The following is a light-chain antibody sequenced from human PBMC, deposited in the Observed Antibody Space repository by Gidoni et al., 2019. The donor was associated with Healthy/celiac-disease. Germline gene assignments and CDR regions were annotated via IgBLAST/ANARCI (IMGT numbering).Light chain of an antibody. V-gene: IGKV1-9*01. CDR2: AAS. Sequence: DIQFTQSPSFLSASVGDRVTITGRASQGISSYLAWYQQKPGKAPKLLIYAASTLQSGVPSRFSGSGSGTEFTLTISSLQPEDFATYYCQQLNSYPRTFGQGTKVEIK. J-gene: IGKJ1*01. CDR3: QQLNSYPRT. CDR1: QGISSY.